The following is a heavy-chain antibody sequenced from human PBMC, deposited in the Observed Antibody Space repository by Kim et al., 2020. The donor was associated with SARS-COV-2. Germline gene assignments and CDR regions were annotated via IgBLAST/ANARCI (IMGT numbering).Heavy chain of an antibody. CDR1: GFTFSSYS. CDR2: ISSSSSTI. CDR3: ARVGGLIWFGELSLIRYGMVV. D-gene: IGHD3-10*01. J-gene: IGHJ6*02. Sequence: GGSLRLSCAVSGFTFSSYSMNWVRQAPGKGLEWVSYISSSSSTIYYADSVKGRFTISRDNAKNSLYLQMNSLRAEDTAVYYCARVGGLIWFGELSLIRYGMVVWVQGSTVTVPS. V-gene: IGHV3-48*01.